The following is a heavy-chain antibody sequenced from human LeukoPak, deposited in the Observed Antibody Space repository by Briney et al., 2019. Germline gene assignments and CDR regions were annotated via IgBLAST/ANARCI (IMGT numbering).Heavy chain of an antibody. V-gene: IGHV3-21*01. CDR2: ISSSSSYI. CDR3: ARTVGGYYYYYMDV. Sequence: GGSLRLSCAASGFTFSTHGMHWVRQAPGKGLEWVSSISSSSSYIYYADSVKGRFTISRDNAKNSLYLQMNSLRAEDTAVYYCARTVGGYYYYYMDVWGKGTTVTISS. CDR1: GFTFSTHG. D-gene: IGHD3-10*01. J-gene: IGHJ6*03.